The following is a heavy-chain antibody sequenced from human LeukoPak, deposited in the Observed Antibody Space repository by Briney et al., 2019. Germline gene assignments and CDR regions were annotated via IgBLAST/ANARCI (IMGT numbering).Heavy chain of an antibody. D-gene: IGHD6-13*01. V-gene: IGHV3-21*01. CDR3: VRSGYSSSWYPPTPSHRRGYFDY. J-gene: IGHJ4*02. CDR2: ISSSSSYI. Sequence: KPGGSLRLSCAASGFTFSSYSMNWVRQAPGKGLEWVSSISSSSSYIYYADSVKGRFTISRDNAKNSLYLQMNSLRAEDTAVYYCVRSGYSSSWYPPTPSHRRGYFDYWGQGTLVTVSS. CDR1: GFTFSSYS.